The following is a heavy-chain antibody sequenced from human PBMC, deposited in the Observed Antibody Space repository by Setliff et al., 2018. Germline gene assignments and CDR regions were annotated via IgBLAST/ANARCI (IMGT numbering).Heavy chain of an antibody. CDR3: ARVGRALYYYYMDV. V-gene: IGHV4-59*12. Sequence: PSETLSLTCTVSGGSFTPYSWSWIRQPPGKGLEWIGYVYYSGTAYYNPSLKSRVTVIVDTSKNQFSLRLSSVTAADTAVYYCARVGRALYYYYMDVWGKGTTVTVSS. CDR1: GGSFTPYS. CDR2: VYYSGTA. J-gene: IGHJ6*03. D-gene: IGHD3-16*01.